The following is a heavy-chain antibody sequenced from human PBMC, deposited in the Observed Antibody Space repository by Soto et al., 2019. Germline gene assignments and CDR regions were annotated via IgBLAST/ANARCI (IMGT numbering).Heavy chain of an antibody. CDR1: GGSFSGYY. V-gene: IGHV4-34*01. Sequence: QVQLQQWGAGLLKPSETLSLTCAVYGGSFSGYYWSWIRQPPGKGLEWIGEINHSGSTNYNPSLKSRVTISVDTSKNQFSPTLSSVTAADTAVYYCASAPLAGSSTTYGPVPPRRYFDYWGQGTLVTVSS. D-gene: IGHD2-2*01. CDR2: INHSGST. CDR3: ASAPLAGSSTTYGPVPPRRYFDY. J-gene: IGHJ4*02.